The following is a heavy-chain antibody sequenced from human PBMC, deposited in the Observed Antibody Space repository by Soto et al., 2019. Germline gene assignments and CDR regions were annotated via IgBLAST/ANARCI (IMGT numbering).Heavy chain of an antibody. Sequence: GGSLRLSCVASGFSISNYEMNWVRQAPGKGLEWVSYMCGSGSTVYYADSVKGRFTISRDNAKNSVYLQINTLRVEDTAIYYCARNPSGQWVVPLYCDLWGQGTLVTVSS. V-gene: IGHV3-48*03. J-gene: IGHJ4*02. D-gene: IGHD6-19*01. CDR1: GFSISNYE. CDR2: MCGSGSTV. CDR3: ARNPSGQWVVPLYCDL.